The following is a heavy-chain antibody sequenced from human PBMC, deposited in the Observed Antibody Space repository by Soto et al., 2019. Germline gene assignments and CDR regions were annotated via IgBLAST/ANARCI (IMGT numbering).Heavy chain of an antibody. J-gene: IGHJ4*02. CDR1: GFTFSTYG. D-gene: IGHD1-1*01. Sequence: PWGSLRLSCAASGFTFSTYGMHWVRQAPGKGLEWVAVISYDGVNKYYADSVKGRFTISRDNSKNTLYLQMNSLRAEDTAVYYCAKSVYNWNDGFFDYWGQGTLVTVSS. CDR3: AKSVYNWNDGFFDY. V-gene: IGHV3-30*18. CDR2: ISYDGVNK.